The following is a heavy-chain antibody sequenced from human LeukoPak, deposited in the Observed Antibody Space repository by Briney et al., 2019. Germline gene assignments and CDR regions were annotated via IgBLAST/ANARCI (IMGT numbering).Heavy chain of an antibody. D-gene: IGHD2-2*01. CDR2: MSGRGGGI. Sequence: GGSLRLSCAASGFTFSSYAMNWVRQAPGKGLEWVSVMSGRGGGIYYADSVQGRFTISRDNSKNTLYLQMNSLRAEDTAVYYCARETSGNKDLVVVPTTIRYGMDVWGQGTTVSVSS. J-gene: IGHJ6*02. CDR1: GFTFSSYA. V-gene: IGHV3-23*01. CDR3: ARETSGNKDLVVVPTTIRYGMDV.